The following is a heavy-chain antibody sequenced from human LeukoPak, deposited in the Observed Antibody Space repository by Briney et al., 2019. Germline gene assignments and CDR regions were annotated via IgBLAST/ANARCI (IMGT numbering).Heavy chain of an antibody. V-gene: IGHV3-23*01. CDR2: ISGSGGST. CDR3: AKGCGGTCYSDFDS. CDR1: GFTFSNYA. Sequence: GGSLRRSCAASGFTFSNYAMGWVRQAPGKGLVWVSTISGSGGSTYYAESVKGRFTISRDNSKNTLFLQMNSLRAEDTAVYYCAKGCGGTCYSDFDSWGQGTLVTVTS. D-gene: IGHD2-15*01. J-gene: IGHJ4*02.